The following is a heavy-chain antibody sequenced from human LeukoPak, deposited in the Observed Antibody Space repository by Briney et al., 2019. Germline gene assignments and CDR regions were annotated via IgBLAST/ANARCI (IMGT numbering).Heavy chain of an antibody. D-gene: IGHD1-14*01. CDR1: GYIFTSYG. Sequence: ASVKVSCKASGYIFTSYGFSWVRQAPGQGLEWMGWISGYNGNTNYAQKLRGRVTMTRGTSTSTAYMELRSLRSDDTAVYYCARDRITGPFDYWGQGTLVTVSS. CDR2: ISGYNGNT. J-gene: IGHJ4*02. CDR3: ARDRITGPFDY. V-gene: IGHV1-18*01.